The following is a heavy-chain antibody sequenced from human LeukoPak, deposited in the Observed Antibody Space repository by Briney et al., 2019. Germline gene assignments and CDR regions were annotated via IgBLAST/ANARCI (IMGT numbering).Heavy chain of an antibody. J-gene: IGHJ4*02. CDR1: GFTFSSYG. CDR2: ISYDGSNP. V-gene: IGHV3-30*18. CDR3: AKVKEMYSSGSYYFDY. D-gene: IGHD6-19*01. Sequence: PGRSLRLSCAASGFTFSSYGMHWVRQAPGKGLEWVAVISYDGSNPYYADSVKGRFTISRDNSKNTLWLQMNSLRAEDTAVYYCAKVKEMYSSGSYYFDYWGQGTLVTVSS.